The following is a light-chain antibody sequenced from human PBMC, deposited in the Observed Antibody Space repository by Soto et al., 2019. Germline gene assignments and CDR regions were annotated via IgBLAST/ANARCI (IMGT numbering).Light chain of an antibody. CDR3: QQYNRYSWT. CDR1: QSISDW. CDR2: KAS. Sequence: DLQMTQSPSTLSASVGDRVTITCRASQSISDWLAWYQQKPGKAPKILIYKASTLESGVPSRFSGSGSGTEFTLTISSLQPDDFATYYCQQYNRYSWTFGPGTKVEIK. J-gene: IGKJ1*01. V-gene: IGKV1-5*03.